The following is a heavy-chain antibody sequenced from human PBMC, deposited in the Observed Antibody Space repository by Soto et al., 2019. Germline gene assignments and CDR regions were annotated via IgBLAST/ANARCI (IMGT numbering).Heavy chain of an antibody. CDR2: ITYAGSNK. V-gene: IGHV3-30*03. CDR3: ARSEQYQVFDFDI. D-gene: IGHD6-19*01. Sequence: QVQLVESGGGVVQPGTSLRLSCAASGFTFSSYGMHWVRQAPGKGLEWVALITYAGSNKNYADSVKGRFTISRDNSKNTLYLQMNSLRPEDTAVYYCARSEQYQVFDFDIWGQGTMVTASS. J-gene: IGHJ3*02. CDR1: GFTFSSYG.